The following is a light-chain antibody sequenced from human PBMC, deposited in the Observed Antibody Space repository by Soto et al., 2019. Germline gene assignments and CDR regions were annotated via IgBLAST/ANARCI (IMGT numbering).Light chain of an antibody. J-gene: IGKJ1*01. CDR1: QGISSY. V-gene: IGKV1-9*01. CDR3: QQLHSYPPWT. Sequence: DIQLTQSPSFLSASVGDRVTITCRASQGISSYLAWYQQKPGKAPKLLIYASSTLQSGDPSRFSGSGSGTDFTLTSSSLQPEDFATYYCQQLHSYPPWTFGQGTKVEIK. CDR2: ASS.